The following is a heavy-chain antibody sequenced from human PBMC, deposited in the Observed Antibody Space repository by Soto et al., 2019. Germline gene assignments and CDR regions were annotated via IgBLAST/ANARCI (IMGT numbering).Heavy chain of an antibody. D-gene: IGHD1-26*01. J-gene: IGHJ4*02. V-gene: IGHV4-4*02. CDR3: ARSYYDRFDD. CDR2: IFHTGST. Sequence: QVQLQESGPGLVKPSETLSLTCVVSSGSVSSNHLWSWVRQPPGKGLEWLGEIFHTGSTNYKPSLRSRFTLSLDKSKTQFYLKLTSMTAADTAVYYCARSYYDRFDDWGQWPLVSVSS. CDR1: SGSVSSNHL.